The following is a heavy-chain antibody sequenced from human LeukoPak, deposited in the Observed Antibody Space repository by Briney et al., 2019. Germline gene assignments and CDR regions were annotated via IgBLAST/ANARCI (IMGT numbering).Heavy chain of an antibody. CDR3: ASDSCSPEYFQH. CDR1: GFTVSNNY. Sequence: GGSLRLSCAASGFTVSNNYMSWVRQAPGKGLDWGSVIYSDGSTFYAVSVKGRLTISRDNSKNTLYLQMNSLRAEDTAVYYCASDSCSPEYFQHWGQGTLVTVSS. V-gene: IGHV3-66*01. CDR2: IYSDGST. J-gene: IGHJ1*01. D-gene: IGHD2-2*01.